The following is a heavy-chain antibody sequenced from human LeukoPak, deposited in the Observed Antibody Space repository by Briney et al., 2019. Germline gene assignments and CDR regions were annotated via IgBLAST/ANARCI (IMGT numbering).Heavy chain of an antibody. V-gene: IGHV1-2*02. J-gene: IGHJ4*02. CDR1: GYTFTGYY. D-gene: IGHD3-22*01. CDR2: INPNSGGT. CDR3: ARGILRHYYDSSGYYHRDY. Sequence: GASVKVSCKASGYTFTGYYMHWVRQAPGQGLEWMGWINPNSGGTNYAQKFQGRVTMTRDTSISTAYMELSRLRSDDTAVYYCARGILRHYYDSSGYYHRDYWGQGTLVTVSS.